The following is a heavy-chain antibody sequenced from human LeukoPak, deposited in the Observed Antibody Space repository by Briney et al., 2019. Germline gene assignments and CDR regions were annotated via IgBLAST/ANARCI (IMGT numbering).Heavy chain of an antibody. D-gene: IGHD4/OR15-4a*01. J-gene: IGHJ4*02. Sequence: PSETLSLTCTVSGGSVSSGSYYWSWIRQPPGKGLEWIGYIYYSGSTNYNPSLKSRVTISVDTSKNQFSLKLSSVTAADTAVYYCARVYGGYVDYWGQGTLVTVSS. CDR3: ARVYGGYVDY. CDR1: GGSVSSGSYY. CDR2: IYYSGST. V-gene: IGHV4-61*01.